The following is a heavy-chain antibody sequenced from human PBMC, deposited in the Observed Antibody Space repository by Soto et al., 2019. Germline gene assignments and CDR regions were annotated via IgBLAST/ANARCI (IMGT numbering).Heavy chain of an antibody. CDR3: TKVRGYSYHGGLADYYFDY. D-gene: IGHD5-18*01. Sequence: PAGSLRLSCAASGFTFSSYAMSWVHQPPWKGLGCVSTISCSGSSTYYADSMKGRFTISRDNSKNSLDLQRNSLRAEDTAVYYCTKVRGYSYHGGLADYYFDYWGQGTLGTVSS. CDR2: ISCSGSST. J-gene: IGHJ4*02. V-gene: IGHV3-23*01. CDR1: GFTFSSYA.